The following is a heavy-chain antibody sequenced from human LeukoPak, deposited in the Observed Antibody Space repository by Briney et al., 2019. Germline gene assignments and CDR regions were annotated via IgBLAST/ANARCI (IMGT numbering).Heavy chain of an antibody. V-gene: IGHV1-18*01. J-gene: IGHJ5*02. CDR3: ARAGETIFGAPNWFDP. CDR1: GYTFTSYG. D-gene: IGHD3-3*01. CDR2: ISAYNGNT. Sequence: ASVKVSCKASGYTFTSYGISWVRQAPGQGLEWMGWISAYNGNTNYAQKLQGRVNMTTDTSTSTAYMELRSLRSDDTAVYYCARAGETIFGAPNWFDPWGQGTLVTVSS.